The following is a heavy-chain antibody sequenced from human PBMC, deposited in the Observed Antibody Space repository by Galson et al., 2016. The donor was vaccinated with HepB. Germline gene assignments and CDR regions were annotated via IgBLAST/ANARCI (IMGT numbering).Heavy chain of an antibody. CDR1: XXXFSMYW. D-gene: IGHD6-19*01. Sequence: RLSXAASXXXFSMYWXSWVRXAPGKGLEXXXKIKKGGSEKYYVESVRGRFTISRHNAKNSLFLQMNSLRAEDTAVYYCARARRGSGWYIDYWXQGALVT. CDR3: ARARRGSGWYIDY. CDR2: IKKGGSEK. J-gene: IGHJ4*02. V-gene: IGHV3-7*01.